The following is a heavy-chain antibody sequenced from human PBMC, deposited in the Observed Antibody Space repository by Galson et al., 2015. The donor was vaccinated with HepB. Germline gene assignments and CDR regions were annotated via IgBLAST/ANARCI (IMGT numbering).Heavy chain of an antibody. CDR2: IKQDGSEK. V-gene: IGHV3-7*03. J-gene: IGHJ3*02. CDR3: ARDRLDSSGWNDAFNI. D-gene: IGHD6-25*01. Sequence: SLRLSCAASGFTFSNHWMSWVRQAPGKGLEWVANIKQDGSEKYYVDSVKGRFSISRDNAKNSLYLQMSSLRAEDTALYYCARDRLDSSGWNDAFNIWGQGTMVTVSS. CDR1: GFTFSNHW.